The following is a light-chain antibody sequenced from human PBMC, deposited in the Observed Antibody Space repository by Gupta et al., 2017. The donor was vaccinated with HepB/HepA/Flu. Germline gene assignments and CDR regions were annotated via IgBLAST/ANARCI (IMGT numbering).Light chain of an antibody. Sequence: IQMNQSPSSLSASVGDRVTISCRASQNITTYLYWYQHKVGKAPDLLIYATMYLQSGVPPRFSGFGTGTEFSLTISGLQPEDFATYYCLQSYSVPHTFGQGTRVEI. CDR1: QNITTY. CDR3: LQSYSVPHT. J-gene: IGKJ2*01. V-gene: IGKV1-39*01. CDR2: ATM.